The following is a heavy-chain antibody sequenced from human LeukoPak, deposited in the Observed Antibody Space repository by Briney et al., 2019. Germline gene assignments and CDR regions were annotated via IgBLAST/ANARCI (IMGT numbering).Heavy chain of an antibody. CDR3: ARKGRSSGWYDY. D-gene: IGHD6-19*01. V-gene: IGHV3-30*04. Sequence: AGGSLRLSCAASGFIFSSYAMHWVRQAPGKGLEWVAVISDDGSNKYYAESVKGRFTISRNNSKNTLYLQMNSLRAKDTAVYYCARKGRSSGWYDYWGQGTLVTVSS. CDR1: GFIFSSYA. CDR2: ISDDGSNK. J-gene: IGHJ4*02.